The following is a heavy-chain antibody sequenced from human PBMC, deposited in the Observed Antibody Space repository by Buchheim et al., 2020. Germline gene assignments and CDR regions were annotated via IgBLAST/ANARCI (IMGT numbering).Heavy chain of an antibody. D-gene: IGHD3-3*01. CDR2: IDPSDSYT. J-gene: IGHJ4*02. V-gene: IGHV5-10-1*03. CDR3: ARLRAGSIFGVVIGERSLDY. Sequence: EVQLVQSGAEVKKPGESLRISCKGSGYSFTRYWISWVRQMPGKGLAWMGRIDPSDSYTNYSPSFQGHVTISADKSLSTAYLQWSSLKASDTAMYYCARLRAGSIFGVVIGERSLDYWGQGTL. CDR1: GYSFTRYW.